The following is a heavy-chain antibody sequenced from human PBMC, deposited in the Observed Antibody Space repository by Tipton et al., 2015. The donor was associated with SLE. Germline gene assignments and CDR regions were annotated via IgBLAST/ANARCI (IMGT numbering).Heavy chain of an antibody. D-gene: IGHD4-11*01. CDR2: INPIVGST. CDR1: GYTFTSYY. CDR3: ARASTVTTHYYGMDV. J-gene: IGHJ6*02. Sequence: QSGPEVKKPGASVKVSCKASGYTFTSYYMHWVRQAPGQGLEWMGIINPIVGSTSYVQKFQGRVTMTRDTSTSTVYMELSGLRSEDTAVYYCARASTVTTHYYGMDVWGQGTTVTVSS. V-gene: IGHV1-46*01.